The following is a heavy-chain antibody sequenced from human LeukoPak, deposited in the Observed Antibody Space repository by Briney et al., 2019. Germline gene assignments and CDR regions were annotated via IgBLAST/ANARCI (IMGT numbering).Heavy chain of an antibody. J-gene: IGHJ6*03. CDR2: IYFSGTT. V-gene: IGHV4-59*01. CDR3: ARISPSSGTYWENFYYYMDV. Sequence: PSETLSLTCTVSGGSISNYYWTWIRQPPGKGLEWTECIYFSGTTNYNPSLKSRVTISLDTSNNQFSLKLTSVTAADTAVYYCARISPSSGTYWENFYYYMDVWGKGTTVTVSS. D-gene: IGHD1-26*01. CDR1: GGSISNYY.